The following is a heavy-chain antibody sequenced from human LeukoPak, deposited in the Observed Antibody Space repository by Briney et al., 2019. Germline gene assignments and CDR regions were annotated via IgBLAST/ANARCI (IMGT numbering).Heavy chain of an antibody. CDR1: GFTFSSYV. V-gene: IGHV3-30*04. D-gene: IGHD3-10*01. CDR2: ISYDGSNE. Sequence: GGSLRLSCAPSGFTFSSYVMHWVRHAPGKGLEWVVIISYDGSNEYYADSVKGRFTISRDNSKNTLYLQMNSLRAEDTAVYYCAVSKVRGVKFFNYWGQGTLVTVSS. CDR3: AVSKVRGVKFFNY. J-gene: IGHJ4*02.